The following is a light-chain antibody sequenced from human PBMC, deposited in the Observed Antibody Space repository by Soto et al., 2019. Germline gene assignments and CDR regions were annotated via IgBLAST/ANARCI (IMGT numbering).Light chain of an antibody. CDR3: CSYAGSSTCV. CDR1: SSDVGSYNL. CDR2: EGS. Sequence: QSALTQPASVSGSPGQSITISCTGTSSDVGSYNLVSWYQQHPGKAPKLMIYEGSKRPSGVSNRFSGSKSGNTASLTISGLQAEDEADYYCCSYAGSSTCVFGGGTKLT. V-gene: IGLV2-23*01. J-gene: IGLJ2*01.